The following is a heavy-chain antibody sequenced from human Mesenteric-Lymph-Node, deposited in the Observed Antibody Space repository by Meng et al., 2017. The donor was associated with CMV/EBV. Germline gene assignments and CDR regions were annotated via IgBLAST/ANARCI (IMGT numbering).Heavy chain of an antibody. J-gene: IGHJ5*02. Sequence: SETLSLTCAVYGGSFSGYYWSWIRQPPGKGLEWIGEINHSGSTNYDPSLKSRVTISVDTSKNQFSLKLSSVTAADTAVYYCARGQLIVVVPAAIVNWFDPWGQGTLVTV. CDR2: INHSGST. CDR3: ARGQLIVVVPAAIVNWFDP. V-gene: IGHV4-34*01. CDR1: GGSFSGYY. D-gene: IGHD2-2*01.